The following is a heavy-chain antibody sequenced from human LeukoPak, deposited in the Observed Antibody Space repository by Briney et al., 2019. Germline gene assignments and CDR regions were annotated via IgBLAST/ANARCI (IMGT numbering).Heavy chain of an antibody. J-gene: IGHJ3*02. CDR1: GFTFSSYM. D-gene: IGHD5-18*01. Sequence: PGGSLRLSCAASGFTFSSYMMTWVRQAPGKGLEWVSVIYSGGSTYYADSVKGRFTISRDNSKNTLYLQMNSLRAEDTAVYYCAREADTAMVTNAFDIWGQGTMVTVSS. CDR3: AREADTAMVTNAFDI. CDR2: IYSGGST. V-gene: IGHV3-53*01.